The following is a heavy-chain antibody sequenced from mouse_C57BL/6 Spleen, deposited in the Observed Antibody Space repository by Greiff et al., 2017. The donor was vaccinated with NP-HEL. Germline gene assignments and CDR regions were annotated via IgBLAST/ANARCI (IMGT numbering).Heavy chain of an antibody. CDR3: ARSDYGTSFEDAMDY. D-gene: IGHD1-1*01. CDR2: IYPGDGDT. V-gene: IGHV1-80*01. CDR1: GYAFSSYW. J-gene: IGHJ4*01. Sequence: QVQLKQSGAELVKPGASVKISCKASGYAFSSYWMNWVKQRPGKGLEWIGQIYPGDGDTNYNGKFKGKATLTADKSSSTAYMQLSSLTSEDSAVYFCARSDYGTSFEDAMDYWGQGTSVTVSS.